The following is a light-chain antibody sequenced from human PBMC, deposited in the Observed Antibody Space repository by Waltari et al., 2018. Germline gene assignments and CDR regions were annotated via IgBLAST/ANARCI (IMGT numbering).Light chain of an antibody. J-gene: IGKJ2*01. CDR2: KAS. CDR1: QSISSW. CDR3: QQYNSYPMYT. V-gene: IGKV1-5*03. Sequence: DIQMTQSPSTLSASVGDRVTITCRASQSISSWLAWYQQKPGKAPKLLIYKASSLESGVPSRFSGSGSGTEFTLTISSLQPDDFAIYYCQQYNSYPMYTFGQGTKLEIK.